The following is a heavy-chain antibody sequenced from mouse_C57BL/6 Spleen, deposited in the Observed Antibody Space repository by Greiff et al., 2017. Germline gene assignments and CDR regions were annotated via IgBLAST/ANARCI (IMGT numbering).Heavy chain of an antibody. V-gene: IGHV1-26*01. Sequence: VQLQQSGPELVTPGASVKISCKASGYTFTDYYMHWVKQSHGKSLEWIGDINPNNGGTSYNQKFKGKATLTVDKSSSTAYMELRSLTSEDSAVYYCARDLSKDYYAMDYWGQGTSVTVSS. D-gene: IGHD2-5*01. CDR3: ARDLSKDYYAMDY. CDR2: INPNNGGT. CDR1: GYTFTDYY. J-gene: IGHJ4*01.